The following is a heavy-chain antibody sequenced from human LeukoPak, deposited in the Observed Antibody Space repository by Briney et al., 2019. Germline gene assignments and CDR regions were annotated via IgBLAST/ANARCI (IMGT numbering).Heavy chain of an antibody. CDR3: ARDLAEDIVVVPAAPKNWFDP. CDR2: IYYSGST. V-gene: IGHV4-39*07. Sequence: PSETLSLTCTVSGGSISSSSYYWGWIRQPPGKGLEWIGSIYYSGSTYYNPSLKSRVTISVDTSKNQFSVKLSSVTATDTAVYYCARDLAEDIVVVPAAPKNWFDPWGQGTLVTVSS. D-gene: IGHD2-2*01. J-gene: IGHJ5*02. CDR1: GGSISSSSYY.